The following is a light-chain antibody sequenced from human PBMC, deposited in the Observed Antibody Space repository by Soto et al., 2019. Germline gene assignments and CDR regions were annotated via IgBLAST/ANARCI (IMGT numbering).Light chain of an antibody. CDR3: QQYSDGPSIT. CDR2: GGS. CDR1: QSISSY. V-gene: IGKV3-15*01. Sequence: EIVMTQSPETLSVSAGERATLSCRATQSISSYLAWYQLKPGQAPRLLIYGGSTRATGIPARFSGSGSGTEFTLTISSLQSEDVAVYYWQQYSDGPSITFGQGTRLEIK. J-gene: IGKJ5*01.